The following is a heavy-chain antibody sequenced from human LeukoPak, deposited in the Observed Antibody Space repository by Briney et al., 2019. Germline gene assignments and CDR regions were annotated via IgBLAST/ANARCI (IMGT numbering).Heavy chain of an antibody. D-gene: IGHD2-15*01. Sequence: SVKVSCKASGGTFSSYAISWVRQAPGQGLEWIGRIIPILGIANYAQKFQGRVTITADKSTSTAYMELSSLRSEDTAVYYCAREGSPGLAAVGYWGQGTLVTVSS. CDR3: AREGSPGLAAVGY. V-gene: IGHV1-69*04. CDR2: IIPILGIA. J-gene: IGHJ4*02. CDR1: GGTFSSYA.